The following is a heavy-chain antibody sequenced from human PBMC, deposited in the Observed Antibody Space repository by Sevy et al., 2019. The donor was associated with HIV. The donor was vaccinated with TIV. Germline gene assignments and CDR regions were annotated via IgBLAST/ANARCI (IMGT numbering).Heavy chain of an antibody. V-gene: IGHV3-21*01. Sequence: GGSLRLSCAASGFTFSSYSMHWVRQAPGKGLEWVSSVSSSSSYIYYADSVKGRFTISRDNAKNSLYLQMNSLRAEDTAVYYCARGLTTVDSAQFDYWGQGTLVTVSS. CDR2: VSSSSSYI. J-gene: IGHJ4*02. CDR3: ARGLTTVDSAQFDY. CDR1: GFTFSSYS. D-gene: IGHD4-17*01.